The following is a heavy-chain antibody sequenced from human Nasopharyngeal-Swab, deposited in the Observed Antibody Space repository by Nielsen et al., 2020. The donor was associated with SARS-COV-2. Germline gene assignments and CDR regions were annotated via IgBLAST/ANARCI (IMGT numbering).Heavy chain of an antibody. CDR1: GYTFTSYY. V-gene: IGHV1-46*03. CDR3: ARVGGARGYSYGQFDY. Sequence: ASVKVSCKASGYTFTSYYMHWVQQAPGQGLEWMGIINPSGGSTSYAQKFQGIVTMTRDTSTSTVYMALSSLRSEDTAVYYCARVGGARGYSYGQFDYWGQGTLVTVSS. J-gene: IGHJ4*02. D-gene: IGHD5-18*01. CDR2: INPSGGST.